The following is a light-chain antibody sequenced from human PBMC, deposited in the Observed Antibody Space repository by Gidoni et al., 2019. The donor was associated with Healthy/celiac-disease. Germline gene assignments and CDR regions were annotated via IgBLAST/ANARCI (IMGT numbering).Light chain of an antibody. Sequence: SYELTHPPSVSVSPGQTARITCPGDALPKQYAYWYQQKPGQDPVLVIYKDSERPSGIPERFSGSSSGTTVTLTISGVQAEDEADYYCQSADSSGTYNVVFGGGTKLTVL. CDR1: ALPKQY. V-gene: IGLV3-25*03. J-gene: IGLJ2*01. CDR2: KDS. CDR3: QSADSSGTYNVV.